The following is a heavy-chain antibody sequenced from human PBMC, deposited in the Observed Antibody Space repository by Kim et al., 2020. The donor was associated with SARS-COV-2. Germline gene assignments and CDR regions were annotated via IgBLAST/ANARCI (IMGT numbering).Heavy chain of an antibody. V-gene: IGHV4-61*01. D-gene: IGHD6-13*01. CDR1: GGSVSSGSYY. CDR2: IYYSGST. J-gene: IGHJ4*02. CDR3: ALAGAAAGTRY. Sequence: SETLSLTCTVSGGSVSSGSYYWSWIRQPPGKGLEWIGYIYYSGSTNYNPSLKSRVTISVDTSKNQFSLKLSSVTAADTAVYYCALAGAAAGTRYWGQGTLVTVSS.